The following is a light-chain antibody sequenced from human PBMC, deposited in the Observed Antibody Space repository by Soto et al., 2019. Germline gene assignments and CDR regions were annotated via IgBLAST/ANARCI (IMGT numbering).Light chain of an antibody. J-gene: IGKJ5*01. Sequence: EIVLTQSPATLSFSPGERATLSGRANQSVSSYLAWYQQKPGQAPRLLIYDASNRATGIPARFSGSGSGTDFTLTISSLEPEDFAVYYCQQRSNWPITFGRGTRLEIK. V-gene: IGKV3-11*01. CDR2: DAS. CDR1: QSVSSY. CDR3: QQRSNWPIT.